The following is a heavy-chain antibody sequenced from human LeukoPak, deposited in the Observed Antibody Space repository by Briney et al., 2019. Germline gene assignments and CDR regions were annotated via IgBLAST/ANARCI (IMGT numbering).Heavy chain of an antibody. V-gene: IGHV3-30*02. CDR1: AFSLNAYN. Sequence: PGGSLRLSCAASAFSLNAYNMNWVRQAPGKGLDWVAYIRNDGGNKQYADSVKGRFSISRDNSKNTLSLEMNSLRAEDTAVYYCVRDRPHSGYDFDYWGQGTLVTVSS. D-gene: IGHD5-12*01. CDR3: VRDRPHSGYDFDY. J-gene: IGHJ4*02. CDR2: IRNDGGNK.